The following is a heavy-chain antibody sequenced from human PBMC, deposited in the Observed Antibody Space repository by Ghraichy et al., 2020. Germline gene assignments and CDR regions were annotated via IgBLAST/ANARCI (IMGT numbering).Heavy chain of an antibody. Sequence: SETLSLTCTVSGGSISSGFYYWSWIRQHPGKGLEWIGYISYNGSPYYNPSLKSRVTMSEDTSKNQLSMKLTSVTAADTAVYYCARASRAEENYYYYMDVWGKGATVTVAS. V-gene: IGHV4-31*03. CDR1: GGSISSGFYY. J-gene: IGHJ6*03. CDR3: ARASRAEENYYYYMDV. CDR2: ISYNGSP.